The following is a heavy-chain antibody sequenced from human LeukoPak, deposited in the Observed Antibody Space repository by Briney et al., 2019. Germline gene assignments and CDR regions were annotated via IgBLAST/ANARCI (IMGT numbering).Heavy chain of an antibody. CDR1: GFTFSDYS. D-gene: IGHD4-17*01. CDR2: ISSSSSTI. V-gene: IGHV3-48*01. J-gene: IGHJ2*01. Sequence: GGSLRLSCTASGFTFSDYSMNWVRQAPGKGLEWVSYISSSSSTIYYADSVKGRFTISRDNAKNSLYLQMNSLRAEDTAVYYCARGTASITVTTLVWYFDLWGRGTLVTVSS. CDR3: ARGTASITVTTLVWYFDL.